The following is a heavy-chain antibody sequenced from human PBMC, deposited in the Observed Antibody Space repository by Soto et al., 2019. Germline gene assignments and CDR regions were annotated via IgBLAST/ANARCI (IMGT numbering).Heavy chain of an antibody. CDR3: ARDIEYYYDSSGYYLSFGY. Sequence: QVQLVQSGAEVKKPGSSVKVSCKASGGTFSSYAISWVRQAPGQGLEWMGGIIPIFGTANYAQKFQGRFTITADESTSTAYMELSSLRSEDTAVYYCARDIEYYYDSSGYYLSFGYWGQGTLVTVSS. J-gene: IGHJ4*02. CDR1: GGTFSSYA. V-gene: IGHV1-69*01. CDR2: IIPIFGTA. D-gene: IGHD3-22*01.